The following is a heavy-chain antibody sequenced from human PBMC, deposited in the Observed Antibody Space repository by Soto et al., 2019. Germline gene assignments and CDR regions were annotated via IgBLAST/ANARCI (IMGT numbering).Heavy chain of an antibody. CDR2: IYSGGKT. J-gene: IGHJ4*02. CDR3: LQTAFPDY. D-gene: IGHD2-21*01. Sequence: EVQLVESGGGLVQPGGSLRLSCAASGFTVSNNYMSWVRQAPGKGLEWVSLIYSGGKTHYAESVKGRFTISRDSSKNTLHLQMNSLTAEDTAVYYCLQTAFPDYWGQGTLVTVSS. V-gene: IGHV3-66*01. CDR1: GFTVSNNY.